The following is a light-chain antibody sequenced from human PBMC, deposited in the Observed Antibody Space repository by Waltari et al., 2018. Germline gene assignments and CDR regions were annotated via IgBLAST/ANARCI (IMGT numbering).Light chain of an antibody. J-gene: IGKJ1*01. CDR2: AAS. CDR3: QQSYSIPQT. V-gene: IGKV1-39*01. Sequence: DIQMTQSPSSLSASVGDRVTITCRASQSISSHSNWYQQRPGKAPKLLIYAASSLQSGVPSRFSGSGSGTDFTLTISSLQPEDFATYYCQQSYSIPQTFGQGTKVEIE. CDR1: QSISSH.